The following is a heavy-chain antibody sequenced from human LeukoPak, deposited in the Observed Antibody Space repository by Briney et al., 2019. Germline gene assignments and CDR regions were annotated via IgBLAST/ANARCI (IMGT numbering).Heavy chain of an antibody. CDR1: GGAISSYY. Sequence: SETLSLTCTVSGGAISSYYWSWIRQPPGKGLEWIGYIYYSGSTNYNPSLKSRVTISVDTSKNQFSLKLSSVTAADTAVYYCARGKEATITDYWGQGTLVTVSS. CDR2: IYYSGST. V-gene: IGHV4-59*01. D-gene: IGHD5-12*01. J-gene: IGHJ4*02. CDR3: ARGKEATITDY.